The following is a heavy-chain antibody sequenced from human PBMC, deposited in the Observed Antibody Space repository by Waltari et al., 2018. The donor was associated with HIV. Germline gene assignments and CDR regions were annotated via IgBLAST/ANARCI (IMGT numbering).Heavy chain of an antibody. Sequence: QGQLVQSGAEVKKPGASVRVSCKASGYRFTNYGISWVRQDPGQGLEWMGWISTDNGNTKYEHKSQGRRTMTTDTSTSTAYRDLSSLTPDDTAVFYCGRDRQPEPVNGMDVWGQGTTVIVAS. CDR3: GRDRQPEPVNGMDV. V-gene: IGHV1-18*01. D-gene: IGHD1-1*01. CDR1: GYRFTNYG. J-gene: IGHJ6*02. CDR2: ISTDNGNT.